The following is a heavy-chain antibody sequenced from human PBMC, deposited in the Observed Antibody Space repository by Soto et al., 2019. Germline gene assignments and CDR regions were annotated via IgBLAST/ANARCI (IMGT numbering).Heavy chain of an antibody. V-gene: IGHV1-69*13. CDR2: IIPVFGTA. D-gene: IGHD2-2*03. J-gene: IGHJ4*02. CDR3: ARESGYCSSTSCYPHSFDY. Sequence: SVKVSCKASGGTFSSSAISWVRQAPGQGLEGMGGIIPVFGTANYAQKFQGRVTITADESTSTAYMDLSSLRSEDTAVYYCARESGYCSSTSCYPHSFDYWGQGTLVTVSS. CDR1: GGTFSSSA.